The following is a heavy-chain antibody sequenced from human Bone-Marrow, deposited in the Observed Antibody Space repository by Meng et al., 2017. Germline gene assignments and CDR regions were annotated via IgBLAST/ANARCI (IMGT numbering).Heavy chain of an antibody. J-gene: IGHJ3*02. CDR1: GYTFPDYY. V-gene: IGHV1-2*06. CDR2: INPKSGDT. CDR3: AREVNNIVVVVAATRSRGAFDI. Sequence: ASVKVSCKASGYTFPDYYLHWVRRAPGQGLEWMGRINPKSGDTHYAQKFQARVTMTGDTSISTAYMELSGLRSDDTAMYYCAREVNNIVVVVAATRSRGAFDIWGQGTMVTVSS. D-gene: IGHD2-15*01.